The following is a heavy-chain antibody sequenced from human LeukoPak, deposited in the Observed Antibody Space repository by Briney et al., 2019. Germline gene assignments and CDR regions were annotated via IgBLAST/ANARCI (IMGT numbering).Heavy chain of an antibody. D-gene: IGHD6-6*01. J-gene: IGHJ5*02. Sequence: PSETLSLTCTVSGGSISSYYWSWIRQLPGKGLEWIGYIYYSGSTNYNPSLKSRVTISVDTSKNQFSLKLSSVTAADTAVYYCARARYSSSWWFDPWGQGTLVTVSS. V-gene: IGHV4-59*01. CDR3: ARARYSSSWWFDP. CDR2: IYYSGST. CDR1: GGSISSYY.